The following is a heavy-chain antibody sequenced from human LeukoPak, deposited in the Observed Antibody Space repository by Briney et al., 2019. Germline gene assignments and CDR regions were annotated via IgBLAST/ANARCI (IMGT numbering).Heavy chain of an antibody. J-gene: IGHJ4*02. CDR3: AKDRGYMDSRLGFDY. V-gene: IGHV3-23*01. CDR2: ISGSGGST. Sequence: PGGSLRLSCAASGFTFSSYAMSWVRQAPGKGLEWVSAISGSGGSTYYADSVKGRFTVSRDNSKNTLYLQMNSLRAEDTAVYYCAKDRGYMDSRLGFDYWGQGTLVTVSS. CDR1: GFTFSSYA. D-gene: IGHD3-10*01.